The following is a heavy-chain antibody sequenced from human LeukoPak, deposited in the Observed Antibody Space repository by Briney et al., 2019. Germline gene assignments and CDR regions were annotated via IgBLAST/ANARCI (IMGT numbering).Heavy chain of an antibody. CDR3: ASSGIAAAGPIDY. D-gene: IGHD6-13*01. V-gene: IGHV3-64*01. CDR1: GFTFSSYA. Sequence: GGSLRLSCAASGFTFSSYAMNWVRQAPGKGLEYVSAISSNGGSTYYANSVKGRFTISRDNSKNTLYLQMGSLRAEDMAVYYCASSGIAAAGPIDYWGQGTLVTVSS. CDR2: ISSNGGST. J-gene: IGHJ4*02.